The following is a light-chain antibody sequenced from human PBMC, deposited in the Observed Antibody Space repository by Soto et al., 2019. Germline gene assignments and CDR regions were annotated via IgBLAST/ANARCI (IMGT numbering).Light chain of an antibody. CDR2: DAS. CDR1: QSVSSSY. V-gene: IGKV3D-20*02. Sequence: EIVVTQSPGTLSLSPGERATLSWRASQSVSSSYLAWYQQKPGQAPRLLIYDASTRATGIPARFSGSGAGTDFTLEISRVETDDVGIYYCMQSTQLPPTFGQGTRLEIK. CDR3: MQSTQLPPT. J-gene: IGKJ5*01.